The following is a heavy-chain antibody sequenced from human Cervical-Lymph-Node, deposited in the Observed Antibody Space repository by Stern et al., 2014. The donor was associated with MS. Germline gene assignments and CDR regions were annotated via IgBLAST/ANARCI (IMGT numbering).Heavy chain of an antibody. D-gene: IGHD6-6*01. CDR1: GGTFSSYA. V-gene: IGHV1-69*01. J-gene: IGHJ4*02. CDR3: ARGEAAHFDY. Sequence: VQLVESGAEVKKPGSSVKVSCKASGGTFSSYAVSWVRQAPGQGLEWMGWIIPMFDKAAYAQKFQGRVTITADESSSTVYMELSSLRSDDTAVYYCARGEAAHFDYWGQGTLVTVSS. CDR2: IIPMFDKA.